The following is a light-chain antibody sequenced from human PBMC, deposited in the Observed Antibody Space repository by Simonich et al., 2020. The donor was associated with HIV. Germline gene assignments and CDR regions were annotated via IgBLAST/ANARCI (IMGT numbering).Light chain of an antibody. Sequence: QSALTQPASVSGSPGQSITISCTGTASDVGSYNLVSWYQQHPGKAPKLMIYEGSERPSGVSNRVSGSKSGNTASLTISGLQAEDEADYYCCSYARSSTVWVFGGGTKLTVL. V-gene: IGLV2-23*01. J-gene: IGLJ3*02. CDR1: ASDVGSYNL. CDR3: CSYARSSTVWV. CDR2: EGS.